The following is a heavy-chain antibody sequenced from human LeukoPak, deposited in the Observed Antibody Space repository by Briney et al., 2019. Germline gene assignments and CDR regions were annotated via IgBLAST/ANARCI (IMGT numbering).Heavy chain of an antibody. V-gene: IGHV3-21*01. J-gene: IGHJ6*03. CDR2: ISSSSSYI. CDR1: GFTFSSYS. CDR3: ARNPGGYYYMDV. Sequence: GGSLRLPCAASGFTFSSYSMNWVRQAPGKGLEWVSSISSSSSYIYYADSVKGRFTISRDNAKNSLYLQMNSLRAEDTAVYYCARNPGGYYYMDVWGKGTTVTVSS. D-gene: IGHD3-10*01.